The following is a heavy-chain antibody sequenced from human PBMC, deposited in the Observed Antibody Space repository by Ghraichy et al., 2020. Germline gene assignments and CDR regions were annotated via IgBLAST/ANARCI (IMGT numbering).Heavy chain of an antibody. CDR3: ARGHTTSSGVY. CDR2: INEDGSEK. J-gene: IGHJ4*02. CDR1: GFTFSRYW. D-gene: IGHD6-6*01. Sequence: GGSLRLSCAASGFTFSRYWMSWVRQAPGKGLEWVANINEDGSEKYHVDSMEGRFTISRDNTKNSLYLQMNDVRAEDTAVYYCARGHTTSSGVYWGQGTLVTVS. V-gene: IGHV3-7*04.